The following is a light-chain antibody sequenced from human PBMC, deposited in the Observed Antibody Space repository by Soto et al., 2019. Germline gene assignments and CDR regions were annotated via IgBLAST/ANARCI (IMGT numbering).Light chain of an antibody. Sequence: QSVLTQPPSVSGAPGQRVTISCTGSSSNIGAGYDVHWYQQLPGTAPKLLIYGSSNRPSGVPDRFSGSKSGTSASLAITGLQAEDEADYYCQSYDSSRSGGVFGGGTKLTVL. J-gene: IGLJ3*02. CDR1: SSNIGAGYD. CDR2: GSS. V-gene: IGLV1-40*01. CDR3: QSYDSSRSGGV.